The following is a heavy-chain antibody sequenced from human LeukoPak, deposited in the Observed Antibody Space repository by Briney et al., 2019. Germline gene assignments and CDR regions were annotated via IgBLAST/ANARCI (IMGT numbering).Heavy chain of an antibody. CDR1: GGTVSSGSYY. CDR3: ARGGASSQWFDP. J-gene: IGHJ5*02. D-gene: IGHD6-13*01. CDR2: IHYSGST. Sequence: KTSETLSLTCTVSGGTVSSGSYYWSWIRQPPGRGLERIAFIHYSGSTSYNPSLKSRVSISIDTSKNQFSVNLSSVTAADTAVYYCARGGASSQWFDPWGQGTLVTVSS. V-gene: IGHV4-61*01.